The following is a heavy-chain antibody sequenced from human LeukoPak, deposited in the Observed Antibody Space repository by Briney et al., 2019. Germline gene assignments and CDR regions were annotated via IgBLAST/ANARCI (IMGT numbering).Heavy chain of an antibody. CDR2: INHSGST. Sequence: SETLSLTCTVYGGSLNAYYWSWIRQPPGKGLEWIGEINHSGSTNYNPSLESRVTISVDKSKNQFSLKLSSVTAADTAVYYCASETYHYGSGSYYKVYFDLWGRGTLVTVSS. V-gene: IGHV4-34*01. D-gene: IGHD3-10*01. CDR1: GGSLNAYY. J-gene: IGHJ2*01. CDR3: ASETYHYGSGSYYKVYFDL.